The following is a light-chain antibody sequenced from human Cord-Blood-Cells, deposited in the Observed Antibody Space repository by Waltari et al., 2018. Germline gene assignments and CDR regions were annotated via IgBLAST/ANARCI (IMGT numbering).Light chain of an antibody. J-gene: IGKJ4*01. CDR2: WAS. CDR3: QQYYSTPLT. CDR1: LSVLYSSNTKNY. Sequence: DIVMTHSPDDLAGALGESATFDCKSSLSVLYSSNTKNYLAWYQQKPGQPPKLLIYWASTRESGVPDRFSGSGSGTDFTLTISSLQAEDVAVYYCQQYYSTPLTFGGGTKVEIK. V-gene: IGKV4-1*01.